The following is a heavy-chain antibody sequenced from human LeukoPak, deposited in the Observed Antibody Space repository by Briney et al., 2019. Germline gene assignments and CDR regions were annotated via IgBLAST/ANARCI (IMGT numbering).Heavy chain of an antibody. D-gene: IGHD3-16*01. J-gene: IGHJ6*02. Sequence: GGSLRLSCAASGFTFSSYGMHWVRQAPGKGLEWVAVISYDGSNKYYADSVKGRFTISRDNSKNTLYLQMNSLRAEDTAAYYCAKGGVRTLPYGMDVWGQGTTVTVSS. CDR2: ISYDGSNK. CDR1: GFTFSSYG. V-gene: IGHV3-30*18. CDR3: AKGGVRTLPYGMDV.